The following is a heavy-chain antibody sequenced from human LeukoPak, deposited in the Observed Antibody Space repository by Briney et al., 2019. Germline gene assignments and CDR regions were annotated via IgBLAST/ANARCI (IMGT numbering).Heavy chain of an antibody. CDR3: AKDRDYGDSDY. CDR1: GFTFSSYA. J-gene: IGHJ4*02. V-gene: IGHV3-23*01. CDR2: ISGSGGIT. Sequence: GGSLRLSCAASGFTFSSYAMSRVRQAPGKGLEWVSAISGSGGITYYADSVKGRFTISRDNSKNTLYLQMNSLRAEDTAVYYCAKDRDYGDSDYWGQGTLGTVSS. D-gene: IGHD4-17*01.